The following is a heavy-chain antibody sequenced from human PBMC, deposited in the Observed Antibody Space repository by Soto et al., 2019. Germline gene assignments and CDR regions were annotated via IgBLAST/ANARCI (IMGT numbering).Heavy chain of an antibody. Sequence: PGGSLRLSCAASGFTFSSYGMHWVRQAPGKGLEWVAVISYDGSNKYYADSVKGRFTISKDNSKNTLYLQMNSLRAEDTAVYYCAKGRRFFQSPLDYWGQGTLVTVSS. V-gene: IGHV3-30*18. CDR1: GFTFSSYG. J-gene: IGHJ4*02. D-gene: IGHD3-3*01. CDR2: ISYDGSNK. CDR3: AKGRRFFQSPLDY.